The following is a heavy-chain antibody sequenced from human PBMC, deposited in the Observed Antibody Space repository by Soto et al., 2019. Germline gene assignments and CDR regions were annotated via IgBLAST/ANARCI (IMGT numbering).Heavy chain of an antibody. D-gene: IGHD4-4*01. CDR3: ARESNVPYYYYGMDV. J-gene: IGHJ6*02. CDR1: GYTFTRYG. V-gene: IGHV1-18*01. CDR2: ISGYDGRT. Sequence: ASVKVSCKTSGYTFTRYGISWVRQAPGQGLEWMGWISGYDGRTNFAQKVQDRVTMTTDTSTSTVYMELRSLSSDDTAVYYCARESNVPYYYYGMDVWGQGTTVTVSS.